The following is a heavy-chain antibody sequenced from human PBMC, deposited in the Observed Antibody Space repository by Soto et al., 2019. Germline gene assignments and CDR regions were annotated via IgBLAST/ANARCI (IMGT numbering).Heavy chain of an antibody. CDR2: IIPIFGTA. V-gene: IGHV1-69*13. CDR1: GGTFSSYA. Sequence: ASVKVSCKASGGTFSSYAISWVRQAPGQGLEWMGGIIPIFGTANYAQKFQGRVTITADESTSTAYMELSSLRSEDTAVYYCARGYCSSTSCSFWTVIMDVWGQGTTVTVSS. CDR3: ARGYCSSTSCSFWTVIMDV. J-gene: IGHJ6*02. D-gene: IGHD2-2*01.